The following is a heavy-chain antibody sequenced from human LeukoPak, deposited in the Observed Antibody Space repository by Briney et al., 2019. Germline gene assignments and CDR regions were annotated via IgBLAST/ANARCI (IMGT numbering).Heavy chain of an antibody. Sequence: GGSLRLSCAASVFTVCSNYMSSVRQAPGKGLEAVSVMYSGSSTYYADSVKGRFTISRDNSKNTLYLQMNSLSAEETAVYNCARSTWGSRRYYYYGMDVWAQGTTVTVS. CDR3: ARSTWGSRRYYYYGMDV. CDR1: VFTVCSNY. D-gene: IGHD7-27*01. J-gene: IGHJ6*01. CDR2: MYSGSST. V-gene: IGHV3-53*01.